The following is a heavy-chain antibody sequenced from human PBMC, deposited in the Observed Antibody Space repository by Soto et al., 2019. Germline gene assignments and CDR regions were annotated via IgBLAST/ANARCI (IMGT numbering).Heavy chain of an antibody. D-gene: IGHD2-15*01. V-gene: IGHV4-31*03. CDR1: GGSISSGGYF. CDR3: ARHDAVPKLQNGMGV. CDR2: IYYSGSPS. Sequence: SETLSLTCTVSGGSISSGGYFWSWIRQHPGKGLECIGYIYYSGSPSYYNPSLMGRVTISLDPPKNQFSLKLTSVTAADTAVYYCARHDAVPKLQNGMGVWGQGTTVTVSS. J-gene: IGHJ6*02.